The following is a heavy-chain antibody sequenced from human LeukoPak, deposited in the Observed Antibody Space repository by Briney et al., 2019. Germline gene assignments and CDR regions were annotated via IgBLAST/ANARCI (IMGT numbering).Heavy chain of an antibody. CDR1: DYTFTSYS. D-gene: IGHD5-18*01. Sequence: GATVKVSCKASDYTFTSYSMNWVRQAPGQGLEWMGWINTKTGNPAYAQGFTGRFVFSLDTSVSTAYLQISSLKVEDTAVYYCAQDTSTDVFNYWGHGTLVTVSS. CDR3: AQDTSTDVFNY. J-gene: IGHJ4*01. CDR2: INTKTGNP. V-gene: IGHV7-4-1*02.